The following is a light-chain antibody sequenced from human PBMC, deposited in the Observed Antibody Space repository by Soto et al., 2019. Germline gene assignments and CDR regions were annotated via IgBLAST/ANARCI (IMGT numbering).Light chain of an antibody. CDR1: QGISSN. J-gene: IGKJ4*01. CDR3: QQYNQWPIT. Sequence: IVMTQSPGTLSVSPGEGATLSCWASQGISSNLAWFQQKRGQAPRLLIYGASIRATGIPARFSGSGSGTEFTLTISSLQSEDFAVYSCQQYNQWPITFGGGTKVEIK. V-gene: IGKV3-15*01. CDR2: GAS.